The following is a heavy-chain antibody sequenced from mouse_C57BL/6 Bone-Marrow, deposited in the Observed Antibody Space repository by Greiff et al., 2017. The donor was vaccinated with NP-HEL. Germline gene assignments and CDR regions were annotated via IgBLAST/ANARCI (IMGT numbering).Heavy chain of an antibody. CDR3: ARHSSGYEYFDG. D-gene: IGHD3-2*02. V-gene: IGHV5-15*01. J-gene: IGHJ1*03. CDR2: ISNLAYSI. CDR1: GFTFSDYG. Sequence: EVQGVESGGGLVQPGGSLKLSCAASGFTFSDYGMAWVRQAPRKGPEWVAFISNLAYSIYYADTVTGRFTISRENAKNTLYLEMSSLRSEDTAMYYCARHSSGYEYFDGWGTGTTVTVSS.